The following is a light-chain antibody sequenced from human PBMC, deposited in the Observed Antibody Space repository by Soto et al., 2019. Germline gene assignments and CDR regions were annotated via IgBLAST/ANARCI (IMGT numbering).Light chain of an antibody. Sequence: DIVMTQSPLSLPVTPGDPASISCRSSQSLLHSNGYNYLDWYLQKPGQSPQLLIYLGSNRASEVPDRFSGSGSGTDFTLKISRAEAEDVGVYYCMQALQTITFGHGKRLEIK. CDR2: LGS. CDR1: QSLLHSNGYNY. V-gene: IGKV2-28*01. CDR3: MQALQTIT. J-gene: IGKJ5*01.